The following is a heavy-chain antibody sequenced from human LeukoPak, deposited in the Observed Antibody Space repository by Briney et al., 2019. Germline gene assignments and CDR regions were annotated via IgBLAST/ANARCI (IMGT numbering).Heavy chain of an antibody. CDR1: GFTFSSYG. Sequence: PGRSLRLSCAASGFTFSSYGMHWVRQAPGKGLEWVAVISYDGSNKYYADSVKGRFTISRDNSKNTLYLQMNSLRAEDTAVYYCARDRVTKDTYYYGMDVWGQGTTVTVSS. J-gene: IGHJ6*02. CDR2: ISYDGSNK. CDR3: ARDRVTKDTYYYGMDV. V-gene: IGHV3-30*03. D-gene: IGHD4-11*01.